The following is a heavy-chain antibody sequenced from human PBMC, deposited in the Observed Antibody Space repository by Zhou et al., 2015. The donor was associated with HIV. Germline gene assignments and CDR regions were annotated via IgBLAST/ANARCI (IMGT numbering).Heavy chain of an antibody. Sequence: EVQLVESGGGLVQPGGSLRLSCAASGFTFSSYWMHWVRQAPGKGLVWVSRINSDGSSTNYADSVKGRFTISRDNAKNTLYVQMNSVRAEDTAVYFCTRGRHWTVTTGADAFDIWGQGTMVTVSS. CDR1: GFTFSSYW. V-gene: IGHV3-74*01. D-gene: IGHD4-17*01. CDR2: INSDGSST. CDR3: TRGRHWTVTTGADAFDI. J-gene: IGHJ3*02.